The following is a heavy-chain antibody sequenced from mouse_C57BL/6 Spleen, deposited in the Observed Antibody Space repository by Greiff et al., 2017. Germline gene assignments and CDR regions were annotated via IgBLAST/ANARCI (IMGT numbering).Heavy chain of an antibody. J-gene: IGHJ4*01. CDR1: GFTFSDYG. CDR3: ARGFITTVVADYYAMDY. V-gene: IGHV5-17*01. D-gene: IGHD1-1*01. Sequence: EVQVVESGGGLVKPGGSLKLSCAASGFTFSDYGMHWVRQAPEKGLEWVAYISSGSSTIYYADTVKGRFTISRDNAKNTLFLQMTSLRSEDTAMYYCARGFITTVVADYYAMDYWGQGTSVTVAS. CDR2: ISSGSSTI.